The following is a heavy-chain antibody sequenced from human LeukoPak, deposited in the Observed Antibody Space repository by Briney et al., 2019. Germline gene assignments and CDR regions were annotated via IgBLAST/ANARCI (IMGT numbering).Heavy chain of an antibody. J-gene: IGHJ4*02. CDR1: GGSISSSSYY. CDR2: IYYSGST. V-gene: IGHV4-39*07. D-gene: IGHD3-16*01. Sequence: PSETLSLTCTVSGGSISSSSYYWGWIRQPPGKGLEWIGSIYYSGSTYYNPSLKSRVTISVDTSKNQFSLKLSSVTAADTAAYYCARFAGSTSDYWGQGTLVTVSS. CDR3: ARFAGSTSDY.